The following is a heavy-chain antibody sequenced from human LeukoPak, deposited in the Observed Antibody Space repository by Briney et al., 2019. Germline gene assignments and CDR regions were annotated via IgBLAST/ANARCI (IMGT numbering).Heavy chain of an antibody. V-gene: IGHV3-21*01. J-gene: IGHJ3*02. CDR3: ARDPPQAGGAFDI. Sequence: GGSLRLSCAASGFTFSSYSMNWVRQAPGKGLEWVSSISSSSSSYIYYADSVKGRYTISRDNAKNSLYLQMNSLRAEDTAVYYCARDPPQAGGAFDIWGQGTMVTVSS. D-gene: IGHD6-13*01. CDR1: GFTFSSYS. CDR2: ISSSSSSYI.